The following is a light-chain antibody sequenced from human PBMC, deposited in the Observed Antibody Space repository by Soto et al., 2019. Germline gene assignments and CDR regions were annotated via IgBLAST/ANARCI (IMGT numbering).Light chain of an antibody. Sequence: DIQMTQSPSSLSASVGDRVTITCRASQSISTYLNWYQQKPGKAPKLLIYAASSLQSGVQSRFSGSGYGTDFTLTISSLQPEDFATYYCQQSYSIPYTFGQGTKLEIK. J-gene: IGKJ2*01. CDR2: AAS. CDR1: QSISTY. CDR3: QQSYSIPYT. V-gene: IGKV1-39*01.